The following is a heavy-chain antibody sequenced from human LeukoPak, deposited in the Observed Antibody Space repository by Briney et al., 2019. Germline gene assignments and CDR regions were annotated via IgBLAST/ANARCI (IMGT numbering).Heavy chain of an antibody. V-gene: IGHV3-9*01. D-gene: IGHD3-22*01. J-gene: IGHJ4*02. CDR3: AKDISGSGYYYPDY. CDR2: ISWNSGSI. CDR1: GFTFDDYA. Sequence: GRSLRLSCAASGFTFDDYAMHWVRQAPGKGLEWVSGISWNSGSIGYADSVKGRFTISRDNAKNSLYLQMNSLRAEDTALYYCAKDISGSGYYYPDYWGQGTLVTVSS.